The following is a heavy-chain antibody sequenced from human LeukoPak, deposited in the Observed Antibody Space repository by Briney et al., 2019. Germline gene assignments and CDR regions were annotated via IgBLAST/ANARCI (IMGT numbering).Heavy chain of an antibody. V-gene: IGHV1-46*01. J-gene: IGHJ4*02. CDR1: GYTFTTYD. CDR3: ARSGSGGYSCY. Sequence: GASVKVSCRASGYTFTTYDMHWVRQAPGQGLEWMGIINPTGGSTSYAQKFQGRVTMTRDTSTSTVYMELSSLRSEDSAVYYCARSGSGGYSCYWGQGTLVTVSS. D-gene: IGHD5-18*01. CDR2: INPTGGST.